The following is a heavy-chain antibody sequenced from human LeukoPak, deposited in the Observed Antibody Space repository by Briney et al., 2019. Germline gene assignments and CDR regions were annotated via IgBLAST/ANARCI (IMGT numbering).Heavy chain of an antibody. CDR2: IYYSGST. Sequence: PSETLSLTCTVSGGSISSSSYYWGWIRQPPGKGLEWIGSIYYSGSTYYNPSLKSRVTISVDTSKNQFSLKLSSVTAADTAVYYCASLRGYSYGYDCWGQGTLVTVSS. D-gene: IGHD5-18*01. CDR1: GGSISSSSYY. J-gene: IGHJ4*02. CDR3: ASLRGYSYGYDC. V-gene: IGHV4-39*01.